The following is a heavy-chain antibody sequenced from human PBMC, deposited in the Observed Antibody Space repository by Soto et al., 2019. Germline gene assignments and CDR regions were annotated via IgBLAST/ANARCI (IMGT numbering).Heavy chain of an antibody. CDR2: VSPPFRTS. CDR3: ARVLYYGSGSYSPYGMDV. J-gene: IGHJ6*02. Sequence: QVQLVQSGAEVKKPGSSVKVSCKTSGVSFNNNGIGWVRQAPGHGLEWMGGVSPPFRTSNYARKFKGRISITADASTSTVNMELSSLTSEDTAQYYCARVLYYGSGSYSPYGMDVWGQGTTVTVSS. CDR1: GVSFNNNG. D-gene: IGHD3-10*01. V-gene: IGHV1-69*01.